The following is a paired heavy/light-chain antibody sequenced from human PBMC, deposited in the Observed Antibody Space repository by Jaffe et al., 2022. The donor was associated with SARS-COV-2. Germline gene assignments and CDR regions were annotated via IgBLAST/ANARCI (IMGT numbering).Heavy chain of an antibody. CDR2: ISGNGGST. V-gene: IGHV3-23*01. CDR3: AKTNARYCSGGTCATQDY. CDR1: GFSFSVYA. J-gene: IGHJ4*02. Sequence: EVQLLESGGGLVQPGGSLRLSCAASGFSFSVYAMSWVRQAPGKGLEWVSSISGNGGSTYYADSVKGRFTISRDNSKNTLYLQMNSLRAEDTAVYYCAKTNARYCSGGTCATQDYWGQGTLVTVSS. D-gene: IGHD2-15*01.
Light chain of an antibody. V-gene: IGLV2-14*01. CDR3: SSYTSSSTVA. CDR1: SSDVGGYRY. Sequence: QSALTQPASVSGSPGLSITISCTGSSSDVGGYRYVSWYQQHPGKAPKLMIYEVNNRPSGVSTRFSGSKSGNTASLTISGLQAEDEADYYCSSYTSSSTVAFGGGTKLTVL. CDR2: EVN. J-gene: IGLJ2*01.